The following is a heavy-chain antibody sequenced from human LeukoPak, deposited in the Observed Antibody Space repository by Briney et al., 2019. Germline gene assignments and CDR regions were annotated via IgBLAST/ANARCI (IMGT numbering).Heavy chain of an antibody. CDR2: IDSTGSA. CDR3: ARVADYGDYVGGDWIDP. D-gene: IGHD4-17*01. V-gene: IGHV4-4*07. CDR1: GGSISSYY. J-gene: IGHJ5*02. Sequence: SPTLSLTCTVSGGSISSYYRSCVRQPAGKGLECIGRIDSTGSANYNTSLKSRVTMSVDTSENQFSLKLSSVTAADTAVYYCARVADYGDYVGGDWIDPWGQGTLVTVSS.